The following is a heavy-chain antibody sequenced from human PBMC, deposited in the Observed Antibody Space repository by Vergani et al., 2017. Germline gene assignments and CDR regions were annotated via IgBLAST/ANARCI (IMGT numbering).Heavy chain of an antibody. CDR2: ISWNGGSI. Sequence: EVQLVESGGGLVQPGRSLRLSCAASGFTFDDYAMHWVRQAPGKGLEWVSGISWNGGSIGYADSVKGRFTISRANAKNPLYLQMNSLRAEDTALYSCAKGPRTDKISPHYFDCWGQGSLVTVSS. V-gene: IGHV3-9*01. J-gene: IGHJ4*02. CDR3: AKGPRTDKISPHYFDC. D-gene: IGHD2/OR15-2a*01. CDR1: GFTFDDYA.